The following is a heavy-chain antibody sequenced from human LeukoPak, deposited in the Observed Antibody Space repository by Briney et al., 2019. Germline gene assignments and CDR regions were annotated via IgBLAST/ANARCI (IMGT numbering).Heavy chain of an antibody. D-gene: IGHD3-22*01. J-gene: IGHJ4*02. CDR3: VREGYDSSGYYLDS. CDR1: GSSISGYY. V-gene: IGHV4-59*01. Sequence: PSETLSLTCTVSGSSISGYYWSWFRQPPGKGLEWFGWIHNSGSTENNPSLKSRVTMSVDTSKNQISLRLYSVTAADTAVYYCVREGYDSSGYYLDSRGQGTLVTVSS. CDR2: IHNSGST.